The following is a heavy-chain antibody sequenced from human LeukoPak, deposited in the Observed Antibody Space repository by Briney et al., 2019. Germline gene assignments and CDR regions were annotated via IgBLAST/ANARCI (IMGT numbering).Heavy chain of an antibody. CDR3: ARVRSYYGSVTGKSYYFDY. CDR2: IYHSGST. V-gene: IGHV4-38-2*02. Sequence: SETLSLTCTVSGYSISSGYYWGWIRQPPGKGLEWIGSIYHSGSTYYNPSLKSRVTISVDTSKNQFSLKLSSVTAADTAMYYCARVRSYYGSVTGKSYYFDYWGQGTLVTVSS. CDR1: GYSISSGYY. J-gene: IGHJ4*02. D-gene: IGHD3-10*01.